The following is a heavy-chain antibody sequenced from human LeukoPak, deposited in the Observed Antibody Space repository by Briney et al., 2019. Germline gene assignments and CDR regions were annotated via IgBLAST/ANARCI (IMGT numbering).Heavy chain of an antibody. CDR1: GYSFTNYW. J-gene: IGHJ4*02. V-gene: IGHV5-51*01. Sequence: GESLNISCEGSGYSFTNYWIGWVRQMTGKGLEWMGIIYPDDSDTRYSPSFQGQVTISADKSIGTAYLRWSSLKASDTAMYYCAIGGDSSTSCYRCFNYWGQGTLVTVSS. CDR2: IYPDDSDT. D-gene: IGHD2-2*01. CDR3: AIGGDSSTSCYRCFNY.